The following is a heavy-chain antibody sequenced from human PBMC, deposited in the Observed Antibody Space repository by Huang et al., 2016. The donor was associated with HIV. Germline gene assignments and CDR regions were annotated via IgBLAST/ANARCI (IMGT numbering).Heavy chain of an antibody. CDR3: YMDV. CDR1: GYIFSNDA. CDR2: TNARNGST. D-gene: IGHD2-8*01. J-gene: IGHJ6*03. V-gene: IGHV1-3*01. Sequence: QDQILQSGAEVKKPGGSVKVSCRASGYIFSNDAMHWVRQDPGQRPEWMGWTNARNGSTKYSQKFQGRGTLSRDTAVYYCARNCFTNSRFPRAKYFYYMDVWGKGTTVTVSS.